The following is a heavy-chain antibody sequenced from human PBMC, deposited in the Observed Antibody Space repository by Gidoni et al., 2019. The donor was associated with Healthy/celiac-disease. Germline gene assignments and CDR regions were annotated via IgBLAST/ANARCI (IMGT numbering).Heavy chain of an antibody. D-gene: IGHD6-19*01. CDR2: LTHSGST. CDR3: ATPPAGGSGLEYFQH. Sequence: QVQLQHSCAALLKTSQTPSPTCAVYVGSFSGYYWSWIRQPPGKGLEWIWELTHSGSTNCNPYLKSRVTISVDTSKDQFSLKLSSVTAAHTAVYYCATPPAGGSGLEYFQHWGQGTLVTVSS. CDR1: VGSFSGYY. V-gene: IGHV4-34*01. J-gene: IGHJ1*01.